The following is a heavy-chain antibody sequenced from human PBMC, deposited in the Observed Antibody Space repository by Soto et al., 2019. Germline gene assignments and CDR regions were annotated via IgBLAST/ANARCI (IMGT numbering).Heavy chain of an antibody. Sequence: VVSLKISCRGAGYSFTSYWIGWMIQMPGKGLEWMGIIYPGDSDTRYSPSFQGQVTISADKSISTAYLQWSSLKASDTAMYYCARHRSYHGMDVWGQGTTVTVSS. CDR1: GYSFTSYW. J-gene: IGHJ6*02. CDR3: ARHRSYHGMDV. V-gene: IGHV5-51*01. CDR2: IYPGDSDT.